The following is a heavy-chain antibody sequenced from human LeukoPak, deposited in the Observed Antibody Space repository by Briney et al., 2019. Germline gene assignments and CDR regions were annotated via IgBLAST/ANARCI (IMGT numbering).Heavy chain of an antibody. D-gene: IGHD3-22*01. CDR1: GGSISSYY. V-gene: IGHV4-59*01. CDR2: ISYSGST. J-gene: IGHJ4*02. Sequence: SETLSLTCTVAGGSISSYYWSWIRQPPGKGLGWIGYISYSGSTNYDPSLKSRVTISVDTSKNQFSLKLSSVTAADTAVYYCARERASGYSYYFDYWGQGTLVTVSS. CDR3: ARERASGYSYYFDY.